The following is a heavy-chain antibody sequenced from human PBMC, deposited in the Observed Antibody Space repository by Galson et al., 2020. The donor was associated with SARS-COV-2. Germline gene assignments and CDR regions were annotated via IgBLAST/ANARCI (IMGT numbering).Heavy chain of an antibody. CDR2: IYSSGST. D-gene: IGHD6-13*01. CDR3: ARGGLATSMDV. CDR1: GGSISSYY. Sequence: SETLSLTCTVSGGSISSYYWNWIRQPAGKGLEWIGRIYSSGSTNYNPSLKSRVTMSVDTSKNQISLRVRSVTAADTAVYYCARGGLATSMDVWGQGTTVTVSS. V-gene: IGHV4-4*07. J-gene: IGHJ6*02.